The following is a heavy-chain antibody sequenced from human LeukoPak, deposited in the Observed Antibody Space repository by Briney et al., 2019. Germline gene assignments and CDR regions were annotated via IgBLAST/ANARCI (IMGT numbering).Heavy chain of an antibody. J-gene: IGHJ6*03. Sequence: PSETLSLTCTVSGGSISSHYWSWIRQPPGKGLEWIGYIYYSGSTNCNPSLKSRVTISVDTSKNQFSLKLSSVTAADTAVYYCARSIAAAGPKKYYYYYYMDVWGKGTTVTVSS. CDR3: ARSIAAAGPKKYYYYYYMDV. CDR1: GGSISSHY. V-gene: IGHV4-59*11. CDR2: IYYSGST. D-gene: IGHD6-13*01.